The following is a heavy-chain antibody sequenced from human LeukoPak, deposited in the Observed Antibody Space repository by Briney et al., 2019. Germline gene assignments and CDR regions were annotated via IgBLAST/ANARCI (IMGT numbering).Heavy chain of an antibody. J-gene: IGHJ4*02. CDR2: IYYSGST. CDR1: GGSISSYY. CDR3: ARVSGSGWFPFDY. V-gene: IGHV4-59*01. D-gene: IGHD6-19*01. Sequence: SETLSLTCSVSGGSISSYYWSWIRPPPGEGLEWIGYIYYSGSTNYNPSLKSRVTISVDTSKNQFSLKLSSVTAADTAVYYCARVSGSGWFPFDYWGQGTLVTVSS.